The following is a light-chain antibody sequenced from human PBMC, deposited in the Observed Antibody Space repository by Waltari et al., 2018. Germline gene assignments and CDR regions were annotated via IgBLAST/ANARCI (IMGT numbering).Light chain of an antibody. CDR2: DAS. J-gene: IGKJ4*01. CDR3: QHRSNWPLT. Sequence: EIVLTQSPATLSLSPGARATLSCRASQSVSSYLAWYQQKPGQAPRLLIYDASNWATGIPARFSGSGSGTDFTLTISSLEPEDFAVYYCQHRSNWPLTFGGGTKVEIK. CDR1: QSVSSY. V-gene: IGKV3-11*01.